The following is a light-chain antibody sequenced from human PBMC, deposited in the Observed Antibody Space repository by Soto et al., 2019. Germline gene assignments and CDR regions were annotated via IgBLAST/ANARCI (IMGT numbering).Light chain of an antibody. CDR2: AAS. J-gene: IGKJ2*01. CDR3: QQSYAKSYT. Sequence: IYETQSLYSPSASGGDRVTITCPASQRINNYLNWYQQKPGKAPRLLIYAASSLQRGVQSRFSGSGSGTDFTLTISSLQPEDFATYYCQQSYAKSYTFGQGTKVDIK. V-gene: IGKV1-39*01. CDR1: QRINNY.